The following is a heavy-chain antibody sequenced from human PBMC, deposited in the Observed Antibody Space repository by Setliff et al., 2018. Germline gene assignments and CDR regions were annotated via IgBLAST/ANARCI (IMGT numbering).Heavy chain of an antibody. J-gene: IGHJ4*02. CDR1: GFMFSQSW. CDR2: INADGTIT. V-gene: IGHV3-74*01. CDR3: ARGGRGLIYN. D-gene: IGHD2-21*01. Sequence: GSLRLSWEAPGFMFSQSWMRWVRQPPGKEVVWVSSINADGTITNYADSVKGRFTISRDNAKNTVYLEMNSLRGEDAAVYYCARGGRGLIYNWGQGTQVTVSS.